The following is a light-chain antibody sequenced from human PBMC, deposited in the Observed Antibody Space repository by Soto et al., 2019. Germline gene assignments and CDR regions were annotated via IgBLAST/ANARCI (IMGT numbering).Light chain of an antibody. V-gene: IGKV3-15*01. Sequence: EIVMTPSPATLSVSPGERATLSCRASQSVSSNLAWYQQKPGQAPRLLIYGASPRATGIPARFGGSGSGTVFTLTISSLQSEDFGVYYCQQYNKWPWTFGQGTKVDIK. J-gene: IGKJ1*01. CDR1: QSVSSN. CDR2: GAS. CDR3: QQYNKWPWT.